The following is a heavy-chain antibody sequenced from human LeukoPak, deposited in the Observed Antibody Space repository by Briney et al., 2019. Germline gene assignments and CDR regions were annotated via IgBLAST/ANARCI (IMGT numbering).Heavy chain of an antibody. CDR3: AKGGLNYYDSSGYDY. J-gene: IGHJ4*02. Sequence: SLRLSCAASGFTFDDYAMHWVRQAPGKGLEWVSGISWNSGSIGYADSVKGRFTISRDNAKNSLYLQMNSLRAEDTALYYCAKGGLNYYDSSGYDYWGQGTLVTVSS. V-gene: IGHV3-9*01. D-gene: IGHD3-22*01. CDR2: ISWNSGSI. CDR1: GFTFDDYA.